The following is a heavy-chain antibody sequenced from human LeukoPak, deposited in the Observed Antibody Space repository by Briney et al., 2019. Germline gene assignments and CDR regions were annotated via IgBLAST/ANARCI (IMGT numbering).Heavy chain of an antibody. J-gene: IGHJ4*02. CDR3: ARSRNGYHGNFDY. CDR2: IYYSGST. D-gene: IGHD5-24*01. CDR1: GGSISGYY. V-gene: IGHV4-59*01. Sequence: PSETLSLTCTVSGGSISGYYWSWIRQPPGKGLEWIGYIYYSGSTNYNPSLKSRVTISVDTSKNQFSLNLSSLTAADTAVYYCARSRNGYHGNFDYWGQGTLVTVSS.